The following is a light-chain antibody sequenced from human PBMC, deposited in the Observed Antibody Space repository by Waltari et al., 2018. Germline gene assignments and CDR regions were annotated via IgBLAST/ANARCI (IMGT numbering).Light chain of an antibody. CDR3: QQYYSTMYT. CDR2: WAS. J-gene: IGKJ2*01. V-gene: IGKV4-1*01. Sequence: DIVMTQSPDSLGVSLGERAPINCKSSQNLLYSSDNKNYLAWYQQKPGQPPKLLISWASTRESGVPDRFSGSGSGTDFTLTISSLQAEDVAVYYCQQYYSTMYTFGQGTKLEIK. CDR1: QNLLYSSDNKNY.